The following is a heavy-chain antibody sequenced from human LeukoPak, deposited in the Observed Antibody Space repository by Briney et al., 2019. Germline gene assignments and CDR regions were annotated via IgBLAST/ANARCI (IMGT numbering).Heavy chain of an antibody. CDR1: GGSISSYY. CDR3: ARGTAVALVDY. CDR2: IYYSGST. D-gene: IGHD6-19*01. J-gene: IGHJ4*02. Sequence: SETLSLTCTVSGGSISSYYWSWIRQPPGKGLEWIGYIYYSGSTNYNPSLKSRVTISVDTSKNQFSLKLSSVTAADTAVYYCARGTAVALVDYWGQGTLVSVSS. V-gene: IGHV4-59*01.